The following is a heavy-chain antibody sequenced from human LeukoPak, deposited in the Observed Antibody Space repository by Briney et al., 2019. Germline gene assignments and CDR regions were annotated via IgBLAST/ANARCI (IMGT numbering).Heavy chain of an antibody. CDR2: IYHSGST. CDR1: GYSISSGYY. V-gene: IGHV4-38-2*02. Sequence: SETLSLTCTVSGYSISSGYYWGWIRQPPGKGLEWIESIYHSGSTYYNPSLKSRVTISVDTSKNQFSLKLSSVTAADTAVYYCARTAREPYYYGSGAYYFDYWGQGTLVTVSS. D-gene: IGHD3-10*01. J-gene: IGHJ4*02. CDR3: ARTAREPYYYGSGAYYFDY.